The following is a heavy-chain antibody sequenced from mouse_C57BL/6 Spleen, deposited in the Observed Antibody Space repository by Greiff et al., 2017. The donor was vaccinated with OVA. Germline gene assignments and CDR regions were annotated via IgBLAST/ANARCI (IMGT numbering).Heavy chain of an antibody. D-gene: IGHD1-1*01. V-gene: IGHV5-6*01. J-gene: IGHJ2*01. CDR3: ARIADYYGSSYVDY. CDR1: GFTFSSYG. CDR2: ISSGGSYT. Sequence: EVKVVESGGDLVKPGGSLKLSCAASGFTFSSYGMSWVRQTPDKRLEWVATISSGGSYTYYPDSVKGRFTISRDNAKNTLYLQMSSLKSEDTAMYYCARIADYYGSSYVDYWGQGTTLTVSS.